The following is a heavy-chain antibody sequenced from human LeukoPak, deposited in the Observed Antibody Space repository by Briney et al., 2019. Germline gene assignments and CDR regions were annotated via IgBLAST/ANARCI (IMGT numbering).Heavy chain of an antibody. J-gene: IGHJ4*02. CDR3: ARSYSSSWFGIDY. V-gene: IGHV4-61*02. Sequence: PSQTLSLTCTVSGGSISSGSYYWSWIRQPAGKGLEWIGRIYTSGSTNYSPSLKSRVTISVDTSKNQFSLKLSSVTAADTAVYYCARSYSSSWFGIDYWGQGTLVTVSS. CDR2: IYTSGST. CDR1: GGSISSGSYY. D-gene: IGHD6-13*01.